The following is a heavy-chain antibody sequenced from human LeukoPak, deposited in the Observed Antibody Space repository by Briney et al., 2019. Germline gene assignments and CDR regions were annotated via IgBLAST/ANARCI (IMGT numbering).Heavy chain of an antibody. V-gene: IGHV4-4*07. CDR1: GGSISSYY. Sequence: SETLSLTCTVSGGSISSYYWSWIRQPAGKGLEWIGRIYTSGSTNYNPSLKSRVTMSVDTSKNQFSLKLSSVTAADTAVYYCARASGSWSQLTGYKDVWGKGTTVTVSS. J-gene: IGHJ6*03. CDR2: IYTSGST. CDR3: ARASGSWSQLTGYKDV. D-gene: IGHD6-13*01.